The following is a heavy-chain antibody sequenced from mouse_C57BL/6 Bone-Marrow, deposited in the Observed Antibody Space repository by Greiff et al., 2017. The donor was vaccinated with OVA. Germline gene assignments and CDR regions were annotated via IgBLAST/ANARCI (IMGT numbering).Heavy chain of an antibody. D-gene: IGHD1-1*01. Sequence: QVQLQQPGAELVKPGASVKLSCKASGYTFTSYWMHWVKQRPGRGLEWIGRIDPNSGGTKYNEKFKSKATLTVDKPSSTAYMQLSSLTSEDSAVYYCARERAITTVVATDWGQGTTLTVSS. CDR2: IDPNSGGT. CDR3: ARERAITTVVATD. J-gene: IGHJ2*01. V-gene: IGHV1-72*01. CDR1: GYTFTSYW.